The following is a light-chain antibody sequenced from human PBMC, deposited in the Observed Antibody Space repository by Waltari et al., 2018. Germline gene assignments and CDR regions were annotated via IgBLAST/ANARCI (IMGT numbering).Light chain of an antibody. V-gene: IGKV3-20*01. CDR2: GAS. J-gene: IGKJ1*01. CDR3: QHYRSLPVT. Sequence: EIVLTQSPGTLSLSPGERVTLSCRASQSVSRTLAWYHQKPGQAPRLLIYGASIRATGIPDRFSGSGSGTDFSLTISRLEPEDFAVYYCQHYRSLPVTFGQGTKVEIK. CDR1: QSVSRT.